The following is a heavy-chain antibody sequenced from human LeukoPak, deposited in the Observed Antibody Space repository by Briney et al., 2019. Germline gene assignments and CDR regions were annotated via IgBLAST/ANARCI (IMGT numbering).Heavy chain of an antibody. CDR2: IKQDGSEK. Sequence: GGPLRLSCAASGFTFSSYWMSWVRQAPGKGLEWVANIKQDGSEKYYVDSVKGRFTISRDNAKNSLYLQMNSLRAEDTAVYYCAKGSGSYPGKGLDYWGQGTLVTVSS. J-gene: IGHJ4*02. CDR1: GFTFSSYW. V-gene: IGHV3-7*01. D-gene: IGHD1-26*01. CDR3: AKGSGSYPGKGLDY.